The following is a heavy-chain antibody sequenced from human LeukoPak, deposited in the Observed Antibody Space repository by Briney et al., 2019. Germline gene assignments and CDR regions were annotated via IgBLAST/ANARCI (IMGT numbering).Heavy chain of an antibody. Sequence: GGSLRLSCAASGFTFSSYAMSWVRQAPGKGLEWVSAISGSGGSTYYADSVKGRFTISRDNSKNTLYLQMNSLRAEDTAVYYCARGGEYQPYEDAFDIWGQGTMVTVSS. CDR1: GFTFSSYA. V-gene: IGHV3-23*01. J-gene: IGHJ3*02. CDR2: ISGSGGST. CDR3: ARGGEYQPYEDAFDI. D-gene: IGHD2-2*01.